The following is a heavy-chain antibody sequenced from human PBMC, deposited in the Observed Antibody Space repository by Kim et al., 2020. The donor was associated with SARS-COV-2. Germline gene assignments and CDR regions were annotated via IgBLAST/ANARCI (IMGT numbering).Heavy chain of an antibody. J-gene: IGHJ4*02. CDR1: GFTVSSNY. CDR2: IYSGGST. V-gene: IGHV3-53*04. CDR3: ARAHDFWSGYYLDY. D-gene: IGHD3-3*01. Sequence: GGSLRLSCAASGFTVSSNYMSWVRQAPGKGLEWVSVIYSGGSTYYAASVKGRFTISRHNSKNKLYLQMNSLRAEDTAVYYCARAHDFWSGYYLDYWGQGTLVTVSS.